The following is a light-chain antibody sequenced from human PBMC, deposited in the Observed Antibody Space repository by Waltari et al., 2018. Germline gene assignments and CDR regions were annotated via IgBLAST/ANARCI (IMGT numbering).Light chain of an antibody. J-gene: IGKJ1*01. V-gene: IGKV1-12*01. CDR3: QQGASVPPT. CDR1: QSISSS. CDR2: SAS. Sequence: DIQMTQSPSSVSASAGDRVTITCRASQSISSSLAWYQQKPGKAPTLLIYSASTLQTGVPARFSGSGSGTDFSLTINSLQPEDFATYFCQQGASVPPTFGQGT.